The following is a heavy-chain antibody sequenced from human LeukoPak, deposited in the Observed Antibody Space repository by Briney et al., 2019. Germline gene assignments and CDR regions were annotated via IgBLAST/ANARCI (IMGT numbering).Heavy chain of an antibody. CDR3: ASFRPISESLEEVFDI. CDR1: GGSISSYY. J-gene: IGHJ3*02. Sequence: SETLSLTCTVSGGSISSYYWSWIRQPPGKGLEWIGSIYHSGSTYYNPSLKSRVTISVDTSKNQFSLKLSSVTAADTAVYYCASFRPISESLEEVFDIWGQGTLVTVSS. V-gene: IGHV4-59*08. D-gene: IGHD1-1*01. CDR2: IYHSGST.